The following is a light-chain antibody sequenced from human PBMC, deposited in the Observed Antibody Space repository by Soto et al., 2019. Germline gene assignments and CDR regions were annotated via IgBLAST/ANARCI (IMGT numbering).Light chain of an antibody. CDR2: DVS. CDR1: ITDVGSSNY. Sequence: QSVLTQPASVSGSPGQSITISCTGTITDVGSSNYVSWYKQHPGKAPKLMIYDVSNRPSGVSNRFSGSKSGNKASLTISGLQAEDEADYYCSSYTTTSTWVFGGGTKLTVL. V-gene: IGLV2-14*01. J-gene: IGLJ2*01. CDR3: SSYTTTSTWV.